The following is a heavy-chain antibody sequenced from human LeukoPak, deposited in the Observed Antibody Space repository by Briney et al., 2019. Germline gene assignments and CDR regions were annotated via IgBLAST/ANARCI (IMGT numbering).Heavy chain of an antibody. CDR2: IYPGDSDT. CDR1: GYSFTRYW. CDR3: ASQGASGPLDY. J-gene: IGHJ4*02. Sequence: GESLKISCKGSGYSFTRYWIAWVRQMPGKGREWMGIIYPGDSDTKYSTSFQGHVIFSADKSISPAYLEWSSLKASDTAMYYCASQGASGPLDYWGQGTVVTVSS. V-gene: IGHV5-51*01.